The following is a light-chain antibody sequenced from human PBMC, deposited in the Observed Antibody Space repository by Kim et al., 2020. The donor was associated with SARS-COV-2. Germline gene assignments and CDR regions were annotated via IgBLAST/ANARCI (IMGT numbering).Light chain of an antibody. V-gene: IGKV3-15*01. Sequence: VSPGERATLSCRASHSLSSNLAWYQQKPGQAPRLLIYGASTRATGIPARFSGSGSGTEFTLTISSLQSEDFAVYYCQQYNNWPPWTFGQGTKV. CDR3: QQYNNWPPWT. CDR1: HSLSSN. J-gene: IGKJ1*01. CDR2: GAS.